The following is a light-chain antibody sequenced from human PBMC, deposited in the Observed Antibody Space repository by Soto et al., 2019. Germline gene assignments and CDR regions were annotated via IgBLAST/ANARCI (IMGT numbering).Light chain of an antibody. CDR1: QALNTR. V-gene: IGKV3D-11*01. J-gene: IGKJ4*01. CDR2: LTS. CDR3: LQDYNSP. Sequence: EIVLTQSPATLSAFPGDRVTLSCRASQALNTRLAWYQHKPGQAPRLLIYLTSNRAAGVPSRFSAWGSETDFTLTISDVQPEDFATYYCLQDYNSPFGGGTKVDI.